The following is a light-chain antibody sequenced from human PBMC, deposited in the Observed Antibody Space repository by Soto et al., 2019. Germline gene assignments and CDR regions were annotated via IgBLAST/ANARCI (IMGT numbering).Light chain of an antibody. J-gene: IGKJ4*01. CDR3: QQIYSSPLT. CDR1: QSITTY. Sequence: DIQMTQSPSSLSASVGDRVTITCRASQSITTYLTWYRQKPGKAPKLLIYAASSLQSGVPSRFSGSGSVTDFTLSISSLQPEDFATYFCQQIYSSPLTFGGGTKVEIK. V-gene: IGKV1-39*01. CDR2: AAS.